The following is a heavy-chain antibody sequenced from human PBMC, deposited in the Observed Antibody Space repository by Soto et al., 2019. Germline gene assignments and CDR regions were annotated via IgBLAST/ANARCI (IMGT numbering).Heavy chain of an antibody. D-gene: IGHD6-19*01. Sequence: LCGGSISSYYWSWIRQPPGKGLEWIGYIYYSGSTNYNPSLKSRVTISVDTSKNQFSLKLSSVTAADTAVYYCARDPGSGWYYFDYWGQGTLVTVSS. CDR3: ARDPGSGWYYFDY. J-gene: IGHJ4*02. CDR2: IYYSGST. CDR1: GGSISSYY. V-gene: IGHV4-59*01.